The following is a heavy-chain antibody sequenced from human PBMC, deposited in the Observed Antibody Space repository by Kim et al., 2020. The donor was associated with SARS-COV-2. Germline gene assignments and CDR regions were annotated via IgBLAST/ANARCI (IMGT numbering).Heavy chain of an antibody. CDR3: AGSIVVVPAAGIYYYYGMDV. Sequence: SVKVSCKASGGTFSSYAISWVRQAPGQGLEWMGGIIPIFGTANYAQKFQGRVTITADESTSTAYMELSSLRSEDTAVYYCAGSIVVVPAAGIYYYYGMDVWGQGTTVTVSS. J-gene: IGHJ6*02. V-gene: IGHV1-69*13. D-gene: IGHD2-2*01. CDR1: GGTFSSYA. CDR2: IIPIFGTA.